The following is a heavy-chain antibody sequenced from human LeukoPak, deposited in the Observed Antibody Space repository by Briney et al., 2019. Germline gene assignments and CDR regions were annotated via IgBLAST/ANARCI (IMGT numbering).Heavy chain of an antibody. V-gene: IGHV3-66*01. CDR2: VYSRGST. CDR1: GFTVSMNH. Sequence: GESLRLSCAASGFTVSMNHMNWVRQAPGKGLEWVSVVYSRGSTDYADYVKGRFTISRDNSKNMLYLQMNSLRADDTAVYYCARGSESYYKVAPDALDIWGQGTRVTVSS. D-gene: IGHD3-10*01. CDR3: ARGSESYYKVAPDALDI. J-gene: IGHJ3*02.